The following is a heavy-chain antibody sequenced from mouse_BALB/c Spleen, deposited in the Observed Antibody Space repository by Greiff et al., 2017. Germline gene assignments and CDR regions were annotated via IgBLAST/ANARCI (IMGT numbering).Heavy chain of an antibody. V-gene: IGHV1-7*01. CDR2: INPSTGYT. CDR1: GYTFTSYW. Sequence: VMLVESGAELAKPGASVKMSCKASGYTFTSYWMHWVKQRPGQGLEWIGYINPSTGYTEYNQKFKDKATLTADKSSSTAYMQLSSLTSEDSAVYYCAKQGPLAYWGQGTLVTVSA. J-gene: IGHJ3*01. CDR3: AKQGPLAY.